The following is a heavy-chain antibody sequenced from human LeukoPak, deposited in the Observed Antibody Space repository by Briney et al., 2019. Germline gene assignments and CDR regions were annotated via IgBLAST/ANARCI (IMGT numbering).Heavy chain of an antibody. Sequence: PGGSLRLSCAASGFTFDDYAMHWVRQAPGKGLEWVSGISWNSGSIGYADSVKGRFTISRDNAKNSLYLQMNSLRAEDTALYYCAKDIWKYYYDSSGYYSNTGFDYWGQGTLVTVSS. CDR2: ISWNSGSI. CDR1: GFTFDDYA. CDR3: AKDIWKYYYDSSGYYSNTGFDY. V-gene: IGHV3-9*01. D-gene: IGHD3-22*01. J-gene: IGHJ4*02.